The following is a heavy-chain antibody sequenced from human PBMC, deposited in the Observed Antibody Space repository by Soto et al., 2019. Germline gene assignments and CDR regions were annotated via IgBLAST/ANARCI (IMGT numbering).Heavy chain of an antibody. D-gene: IGHD3-10*01. J-gene: IGHJ6*02. CDR3: ARDLWFGELSPYYYYGMDV. CDR2: INTDGSST. V-gene: IGHV3-74*01. Sequence: PGGSLRLSCAASGLTFSSYAMSWVRQAPGKGLVWVSRINTDGSSTSYADSVKGRFTISRDNAKNTLYLQMNSLRAEDTAVYYCARDLWFGELSPYYYYGMDVWGQGTTVTVSS. CDR1: GLTFSSYA.